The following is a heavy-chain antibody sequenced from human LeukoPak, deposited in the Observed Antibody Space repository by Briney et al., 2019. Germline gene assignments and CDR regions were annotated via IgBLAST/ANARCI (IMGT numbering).Heavy chain of an antibody. Sequence: GGSLRLSCAASGFTFSSYAMSWVRQAPGKGLEWVSAISGSGGSTYYADSVKGRFTISRDNSKNTLYLQMNSLRAEDTAVYYCAKDKILWFGELLKNDYYYGMDVWGQGTTVTVSS. V-gene: IGHV3-23*01. D-gene: IGHD3-10*01. J-gene: IGHJ6*02. CDR3: AKDKILWFGELLKNDYYYGMDV. CDR1: GFTFSSYA. CDR2: ISGSGGST.